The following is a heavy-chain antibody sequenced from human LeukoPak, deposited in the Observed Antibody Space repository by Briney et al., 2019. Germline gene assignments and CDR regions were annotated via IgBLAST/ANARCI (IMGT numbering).Heavy chain of an antibody. CDR1: GFTFSSYA. Sequence: GGSLRLSCAASGFTFSSYAMTWVRQAPGKGLEWVSDISVSGGNTYYADSVQGRFIISRDNSKNTLNLQMNSRRVEDTAVYYCAKGASGRYHTPYDYWGQGSLVTVSS. J-gene: IGHJ4*02. CDR2: ISVSGGNT. V-gene: IGHV3-23*01. CDR3: AKGASGRYHTPYDY. D-gene: IGHD1-26*01.